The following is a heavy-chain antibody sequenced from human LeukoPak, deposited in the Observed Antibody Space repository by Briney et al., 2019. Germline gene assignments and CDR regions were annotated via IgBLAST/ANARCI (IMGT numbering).Heavy chain of an antibody. V-gene: IGHV3-66*02. J-gene: IGHJ3*02. CDR1: GFTFSSYS. Sequence: GGSLRLSCAASGFTFSSYSMNWVRQAPGKGLEWVSVIYSGGSTYYADSVKGRFTISRDNSKDTLYLQMNSLRAEDTAVYYCARVAQEYYDFWSGYRDAFDIWGQGTMVTVSS. CDR2: IYSGGST. D-gene: IGHD3-3*01. CDR3: ARVAQEYYDFWSGYRDAFDI.